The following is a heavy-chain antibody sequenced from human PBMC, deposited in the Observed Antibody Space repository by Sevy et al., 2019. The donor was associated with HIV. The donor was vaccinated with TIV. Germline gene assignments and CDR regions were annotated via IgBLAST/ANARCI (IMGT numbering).Heavy chain of an antibody. V-gene: IGHV4-4*07. Sequence: SETLSLTCTVSGGSISSYYWSWIRQPAGKGLEWIGRIYTSGSTNYNPSLKSRVTMSVDTSKNQFSLKLSSVTAADTAVYYCASGLSPPAYYYCGMDVWGQGTTVTVSS. J-gene: IGHJ6*02. CDR1: GGSISSYY. CDR2: IYTSGST. CDR3: ASGLSPPAYYYCGMDV.